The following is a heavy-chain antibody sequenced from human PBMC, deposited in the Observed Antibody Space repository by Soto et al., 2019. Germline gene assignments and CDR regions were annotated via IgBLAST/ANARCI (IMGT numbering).Heavy chain of an antibody. D-gene: IGHD1-1*01. V-gene: IGHV4-59*01. Sequence: LTCTVSGGSISTNHWTWIRQPPGKGLEWIGYIYYRGSTNYNPSLKSRVSISVDTSKNQFSLKLSSVTAADTAVYYCARDDNNYGMDVWGQGTTVTVSS. J-gene: IGHJ6*02. CDR2: IYYRGST. CDR1: GGSISTNH. CDR3: ARDDNNYGMDV.